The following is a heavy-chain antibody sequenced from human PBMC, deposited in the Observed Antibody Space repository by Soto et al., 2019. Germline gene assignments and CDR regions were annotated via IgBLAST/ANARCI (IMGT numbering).Heavy chain of an antibody. CDR3: ARGGLAAAGTDWFDP. V-gene: IGHV1-3*01. CDR2: INAGYGNT. CDR1: GYTFSSYA. D-gene: IGHD6-13*01. Sequence: GASVKVSCKASGYTFSSYAMHWVRQAPGQRLEWMGWINAGYGNTKSSQKLQGRVTMTTDTSTSTAYMELRSLRSDDTAVYYCARGGLAAAGTDWFDPWGQGTLVTVSS. J-gene: IGHJ5*02.